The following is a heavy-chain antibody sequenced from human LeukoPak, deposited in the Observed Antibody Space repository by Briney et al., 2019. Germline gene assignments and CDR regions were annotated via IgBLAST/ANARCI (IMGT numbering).Heavy chain of an antibody. CDR1: GFTFSSYG. Sequence: GGSLRLSCAASGFTFSSYGMHWVRQAPGKGLEWVAVISYDGSNKYYADSVKGRFTISRDNSKNTLYLQMNSLRAEDTAVYYCARVEVITDYYYYYMDVWGKGTTVTVSS. D-gene: IGHD3-22*01. CDR3: ARVEVITDYYYYYMDV. J-gene: IGHJ6*03. V-gene: IGHV3-30*03. CDR2: ISYDGSNK.